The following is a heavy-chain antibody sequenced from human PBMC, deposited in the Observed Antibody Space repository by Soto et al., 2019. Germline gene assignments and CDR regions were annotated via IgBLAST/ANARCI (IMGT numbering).Heavy chain of an antibody. V-gene: IGHV3-9*01. CDR2: ISWNSGSI. CDR1: GFTFDDYA. CDR3: AKDIPPSM. J-gene: IGHJ3*02. Sequence: EVQLVESGGGLVQPGRSLRLSCAASGFTFDDYAMHWVRQAPGKGLEWVSGISWNSGSIGYADSVKGRFTISRDNAKNSLYLQMNSLRAEDTALYYCAKDIPPSMWGQGTMVTVSS.